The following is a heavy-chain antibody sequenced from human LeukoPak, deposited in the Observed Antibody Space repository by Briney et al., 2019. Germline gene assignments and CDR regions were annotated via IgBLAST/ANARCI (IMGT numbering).Heavy chain of an antibody. J-gene: IGHJ4*02. V-gene: IGHV3-23*01. Sequence: PGGSLRLSCAASGFTFSSYAMSWVRQAPGKGLEWVSAISGSGGSTYYADSVKGRFTISRDNSKNTLYLQMNSLRAEDTAVYYCAKDLTGYSSSWYFRRKGDYFDYWGQGTLVTVSS. CDR2: ISGSGGST. CDR3: AKDLTGYSSSWYFRRKGDYFDY. CDR1: GFTFSSYA. D-gene: IGHD6-13*01.